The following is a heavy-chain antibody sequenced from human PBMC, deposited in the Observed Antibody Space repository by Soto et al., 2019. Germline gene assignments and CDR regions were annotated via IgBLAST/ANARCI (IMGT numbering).Heavy chain of an antibody. D-gene: IGHD3-3*01. CDR1: GFTFSSYD. CDR3: ARDSRGLRLHGAFDI. Sequence: GGSLRLSCAASGFTFSSYDMHWVRQAPGKGLEWVSAIGTAGDTYYPGSVKGRFTISRENAKNSLYLQMNSLRAEDTAVYYCARDSRGLRLHGAFDIWGQGTMVTVSS. CDR2: IGTAGDT. V-gene: IGHV3-13*01. J-gene: IGHJ3*02.